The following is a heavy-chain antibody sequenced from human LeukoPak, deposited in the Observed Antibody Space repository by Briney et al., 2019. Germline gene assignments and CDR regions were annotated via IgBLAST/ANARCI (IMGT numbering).Heavy chain of an antibody. CDR2: ISYSGST. J-gene: IGHJ4*02. CDR3: ARLYGSSLGRVFDY. D-gene: IGHD6-6*01. Sequence: SETLSLTCTVSGGSISSYYWSWIRQPPGKGLEWIGYISYSGSTNYNPSLKSRVTISVDTSKNQFSLKPSSVTAADTAIYYCARLYGSSLGRVFDYWGQGTLVTVSS. V-gene: IGHV4-59*01. CDR1: GGSISSYY.